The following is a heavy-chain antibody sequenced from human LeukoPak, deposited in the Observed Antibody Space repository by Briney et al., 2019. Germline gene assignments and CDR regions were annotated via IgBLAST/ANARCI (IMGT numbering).Heavy chain of an antibody. D-gene: IGHD2/OR15-2a*01. CDR1: GYTFTSYG. CDR2: ISAYNGNT. Sequence: ASVKVSCKASGYTFTSYGISWVRQAPGQGLEWMGWISAYNGNTNYAQKLQGRVTMTTDTSTSTVYMELSSLRSEDTAVYYCARLSYWFDPWGQGTLVTVSS. CDR3: ARLSYWFDP. V-gene: IGHV1-18*01. J-gene: IGHJ5*02.